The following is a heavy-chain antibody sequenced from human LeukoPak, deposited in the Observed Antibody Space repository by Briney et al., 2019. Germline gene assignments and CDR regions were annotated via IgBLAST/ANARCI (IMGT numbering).Heavy chain of an antibody. CDR3: ARVRTEWYIDL. D-gene: IGHD2-8*02. V-gene: IGHV3-7*01. Sequence: PGGSLRLSCTASGFIFSTYWMTWVRQAPGMGLEWVANIRQDGSEIFYVDSVKGRFIISRDNAKDSLYLQLNSLRAEDTAVYYCARVRTEWYIDLWGRGTLVTVSS. CDR1: GFIFSTYW. CDR2: IRQDGSEI. J-gene: IGHJ2*01.